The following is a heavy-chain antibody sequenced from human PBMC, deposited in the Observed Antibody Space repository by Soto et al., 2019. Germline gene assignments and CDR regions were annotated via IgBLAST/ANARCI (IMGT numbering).Heavy chain of an antibody. J-gene: IGHJ4*02. CDR2: IIPIFGTA. D-gene: IGHD3-22*01. CDR1: GGTFSSYA. CDR3: ASATYYYDSSGYNFDY. Sequence: ASVKVSCKASGGTFSSYAISWVRQAPGQGLEWMGGIIPIFGTANYAQKFQGRVTITADKSTSTAYMELSSLRSEDTAVYYCASATYYYDSSGYNFDYWGQGTLVTVSS. V-gene: IGHV1-69*06.